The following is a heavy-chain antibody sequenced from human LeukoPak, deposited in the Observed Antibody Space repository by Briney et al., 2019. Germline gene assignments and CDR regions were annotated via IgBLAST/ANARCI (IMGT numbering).Heavy chain of an antibody. J-gene: IGHJ4*02. Sequence: GASVKVSCKASGGTFSSYAISWVRQAPGQGLEWMGRIIPIFGTANYAQKFQGRVTITADKSTSTAYMELSSLRSEDTAVYYCAGDSALWFGERFDYWGQGTLVTVSS. V-gene: IGHV1-69*06. CDR2: IIPIFGTA. D-gene: IGHD3-10*01. CDR3: AGDSALWFGERFDY. CDR1: GGTFSSYA.